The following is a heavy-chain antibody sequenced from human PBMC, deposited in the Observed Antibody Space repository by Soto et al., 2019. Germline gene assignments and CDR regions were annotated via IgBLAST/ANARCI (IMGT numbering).Heavy chain of an antibody. V-gene: IGHV3-33*01. CDR2: IWYDGSNK. J-gene: IGHJ4*02. D-gene: IGHD3-22*01. Sequence: QVQLVESGGGVVQPGRSLRLSCAASGFTFSSYGMHWVRQAPGKGLEWVALIWYDGSNKYYADSVKGRFTISRDNSKNTLDLQMNSLRAEDTAVYYCARPDSSGYYWGLDYWGQGTLVTVSS. CDR3: ARPDSSGYYWGLDY. CDR1: GFTFSSYG.